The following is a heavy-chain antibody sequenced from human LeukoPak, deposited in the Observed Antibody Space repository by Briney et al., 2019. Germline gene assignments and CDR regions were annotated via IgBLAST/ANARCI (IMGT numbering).Heavy chain of an antibody. Sequence: SETLSLTCAVYGGSFSGYYWSWIRQPPGKGLEWTGEINHSGSTNYNPSLKSRVTISVDTPKNQFSLKLSSVTAADTAVYYCARGRGDFWSGYSHYYYMDVWGKGTTVTVSS. J-gene: IGHJ6*03. D-gene: IGHD3-3*01. V-gene: IGHV4-34*01. CDR2: INHSGST. CDR1: GGSFSGYY. CDR3: ARGRGDFWSGYSHYYYMDV.